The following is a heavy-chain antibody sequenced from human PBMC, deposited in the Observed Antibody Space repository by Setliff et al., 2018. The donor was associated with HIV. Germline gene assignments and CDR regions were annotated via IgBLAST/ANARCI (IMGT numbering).Heavy chain of an antibody. CDR2: VNQDGTT. CDR3: ARSGYISGTHYNFRRNWFDP. CDR1: GGSFSGYY. J-gene: IGHJ5*02. Sequence: SETLSLTCAIYGGSFSGYYWSWIRQAPGKGLEWVAEVNQDGTTNYNPSLRSRVATSADKSKNQFSLRLSSATAADTAIYYCARSGYISGTHYNFRRNWFDPWSQGSLVTVS. V-gene: IGHV4-34*01. D-gene: IGHD3-10*01.